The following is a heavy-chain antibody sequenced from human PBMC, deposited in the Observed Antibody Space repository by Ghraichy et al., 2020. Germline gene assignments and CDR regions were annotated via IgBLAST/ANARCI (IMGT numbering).Heavy chain of an antibody. D-gene: IGHD6-13*01. CDR3: ARVGLEAAVDY. Sequence: GGSLRLSCAASGFTVSSNYMSWVRQAPGKGLEWVSVIYSGGSTYYADSVKGRFTISRHNSKNTLYLQMNSLRAEDTAVYCCARVGLEAAVDYWGQGTLSPSPQ. V-gene: IGHV3-53*04. J-gene: IGHJ4*02. CDR2: IYSGGST. CDR1: GFTVSSNY.